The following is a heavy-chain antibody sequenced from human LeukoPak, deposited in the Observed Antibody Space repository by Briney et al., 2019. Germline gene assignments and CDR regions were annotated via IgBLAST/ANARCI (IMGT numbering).Heavy chain of an antibody. CDR2: ISAYNGNT. D-gene: IGHD3-22*01. J-gene: IGHJ3*02. CDR1: GYTFTSYG. Sequence: ASVKVSCKASGYTFTSYGISWVRQAPGQGLEWMGWISAYNGNTNYAQKLQGRVTMTTDTSTSTAYMELRSLRSDDTAVYYCARARVDSSGYAEAFDIWGQGTMVTVSS. CDR3: ARARVDSSGYAEAFDI. V-gene: IGHV1-18*01.